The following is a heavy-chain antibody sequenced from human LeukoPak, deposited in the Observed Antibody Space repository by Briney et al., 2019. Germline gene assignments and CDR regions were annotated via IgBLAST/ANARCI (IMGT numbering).Heavy chain of an antibody. D-gene: IGHD3-9*01. J-gene: IGHJ6*02. CDR1: GGSISTYS. Sequence: SETLSLTCTVSGGSISTYSWNWIRQPLGQGLEWIGYVYKSGGTYDNPSLRSRVAISMDTSNSQFSLRLTSVTAADTAVYYCARGVLTGYYINYYYGMDVWGQGTTVTVSS. CDR3: ARGVLTGYYINYYYGMDV. V-gene: IGHV4-59*01. CDR2: VYKSGGT.